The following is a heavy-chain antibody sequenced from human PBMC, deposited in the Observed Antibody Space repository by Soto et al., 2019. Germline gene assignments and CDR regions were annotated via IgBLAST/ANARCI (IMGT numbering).Heavy chain of an antibody. J-gene: IGHJ3*02. CDR1: GFTFSSYA. D-gene: IGHD2-2*01. Sequence: EVQLLESGGNLVQPGGSLRLSCAVYGFTFSSYAMSWVRQAPGKGLEWVSAISGSGGSTYYADSVKGRFTISRDNSKNTLYLQMNSLRAEDTAVYYCARSPLVVVVPAAQSDAFDIWGQGTRVTFSS. V-gene: IGHV3-23*01. CDR3: ARSPLVVVVPAAQSDAFDI. CDR2: ISGSGGST.